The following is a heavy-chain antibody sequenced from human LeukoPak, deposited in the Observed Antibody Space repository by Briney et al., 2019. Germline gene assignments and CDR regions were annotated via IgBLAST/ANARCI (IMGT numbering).Heavy chain of an antibody. J-gene: IGHJ4*02. CDR1: GFTFSSYA. V-gene: IGHV3-30-3*01. Sequence: GGSLRLSCAASGFTFSSYAMHWVRQAPGKGLEWVAVISYDGSNKYYADSVKGRFTISRDNTKNTLYLQMNSLRAEDTAVYYCASAVAGTRNFDYWGQGTLVTVSS. CDR3: ASAVAGTRNFDY. D-gene: IGHD6-19*01. CDR2: ISYDGSNK.